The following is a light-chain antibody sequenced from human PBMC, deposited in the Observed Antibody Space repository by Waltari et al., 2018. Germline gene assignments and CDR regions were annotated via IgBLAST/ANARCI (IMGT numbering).Light chain of an antibody. CDR2: YDD. V-gene: IGLV1-36*01. Sequence: QSVLTQPPSVSESPGQRVSIPCSGRTSHHGNNAGNWYHHVPGRAPKLVIYYDDPLFSGVSDRFSGSKSGTSASLAISGLQSEDEGDYYCSAWDDSLNGVVFGGGTKLTVL. CDR3: SAWDDSLNGVV. CDR1: TSHHGNNA. J-gene: IGLJ2*01.